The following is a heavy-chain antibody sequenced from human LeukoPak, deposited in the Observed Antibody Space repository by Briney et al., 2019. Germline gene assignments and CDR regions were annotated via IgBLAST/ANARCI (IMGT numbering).Heavy chain of an antibody. V-gene: IGHV3-23*01. Sequence: GGPLRLSCAASGFTFSSYAMTWVRQAPGKGLEWVSSISGSGGNTYYADSVKGRFTISRDNSKNTLYLQMSSLRAEDTAVYYCAKMKGITMVRGTFDYWGQGTLVTVSS. CDR3: AKMKGITMVRGTFDY. D-gene: IGHD3-10*01. J-gene: IGHJ4*02. CDR2: ISGSGGNT. CDR1: GFTFSSYA.